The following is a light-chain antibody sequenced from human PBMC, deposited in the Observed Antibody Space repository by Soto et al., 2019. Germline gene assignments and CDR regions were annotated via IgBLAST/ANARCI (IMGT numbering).Light chain of an antibody. CDR3: ETWDSNTRV. CDR1: SGNNI. V-gene: IGLV4-60*03. J-gene: IGLJ2*01. Sequence: QLVLTQSSSASASLGSSVRLTCTLNSGNNIIAWHQRQPGQAPRYLMKLEGSGSYDKGSGAPERFSGSSSGADRYLTISNLSSEEEADYYCETWDSNTRVFGGGTKVTVL. CDR2: LEGSGSY.